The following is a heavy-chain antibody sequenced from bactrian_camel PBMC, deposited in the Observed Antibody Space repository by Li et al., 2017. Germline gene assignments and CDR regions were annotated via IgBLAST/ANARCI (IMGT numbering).Heavy chain of an antibody. J-gene: IGHJ4*01. CDR2: IDSNGAT. Sequence: QLVESGGGSVQAGGSLRLSCVVSGFTYSGYCMGWFRQAPGESRKGVATIDSNGATDYANSVKGRFTISKDIGKNTLYLQMNSLRPEDTAMYYCAADLTSMPGGRSWALTDFAYNFWGQGTQVTVS. CDR1: GFTYSGYC. CDR3: AADLTSMPGGRSWALTDFAYNF. V-gene: IGHV3S1*01. D-gene: IGHD6*01.